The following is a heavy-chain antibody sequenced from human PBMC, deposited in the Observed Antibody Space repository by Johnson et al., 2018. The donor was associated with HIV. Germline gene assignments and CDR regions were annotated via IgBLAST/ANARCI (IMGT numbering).Heavy chain of an antibody. CDR1: GFTVSSNY. CDR2: SWNGGST. D-gene: IGHD6-6*01. V-gene: IGHV3-53*01. CDR3: ARALLIAARLGAFDI. J-gene: IGHJ3*02. Sequence: VQLVESGGCLIQPGGSLRLSCAASGFTVSSNYMSLVRQAPGKGLEWVSGISWNGGSTGYADSVKGRFTISRDNAKNSLYLQMNSLRAEDTAVYYCARALLIAARLGAFDIWGQGTMVTVSS.